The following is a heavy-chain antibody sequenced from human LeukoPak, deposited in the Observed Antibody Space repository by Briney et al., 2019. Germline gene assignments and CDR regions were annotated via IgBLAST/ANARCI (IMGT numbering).Heavy chain of an antibody. CDR2: ISGSRGTTTGSGGSS. D-gene: IGHD2-15*01. Sequence: SGGSLRLSCAAPGFIFSSYAMTWVRQAPGKGLEWVSVISGSRGTTTGSGGSSYYADSVKGRFTISRDNSKNTLYLQMNSLRAEDTAVYYCAKTRGGYSSDAFDYWGQGTLVTVSS. CDR3: AKTRGGYSSDAFDY. CDR1: GFIFSSYA. J-gene: IGHJ4*02. V-gene: IGHV3-23*01.